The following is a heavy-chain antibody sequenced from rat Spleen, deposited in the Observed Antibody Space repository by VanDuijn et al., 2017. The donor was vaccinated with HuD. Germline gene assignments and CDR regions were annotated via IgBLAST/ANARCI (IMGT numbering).Heavy chain of an antibody. V-gene: IGHV5-7*01. J-gene: IGHJ2*01. CDR2: ISYDGSST. CDR3: TRDNMYTTDYYPDYFDY. D-gene: IGHD1-6*01. Sequence: EVQLVESGGGLVQPGRSLKLSCAASGFTFSDYYMAWVRQAPKKGLEWVATISYDGSSTYYRDSVKGRFTISRDNAKSTLYLQMNSLRSEDTATYYCTRDNMYTTDYYPDYFDYWGRGVMVTVSS. CDR1: GFTFSDYY.